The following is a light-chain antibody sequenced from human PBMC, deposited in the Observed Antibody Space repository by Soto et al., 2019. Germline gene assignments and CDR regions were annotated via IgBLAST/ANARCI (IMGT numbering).Light chain of an antibody. J-gene: IGLJ1*01. CDR1: SSNIASRYD. V-gene: IGLV1-40*01. CDR3: QSYDSSLSGYV. CDR2: GIS. Sequence: QSVLTQPPSVSGAPGQRVTISCTGSSSNIASRYDVHWYQQLPGTAPTLLIYGISNRPSGVPDRFSGSKSGTSASLAITGLQAEDEADYYCQSYDSSLSGYVFGTGTKVTVL.